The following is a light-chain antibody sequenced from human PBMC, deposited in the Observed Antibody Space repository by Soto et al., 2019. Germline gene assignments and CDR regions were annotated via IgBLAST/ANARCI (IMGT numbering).Light chain of an antibody. CDR3: CSYTSSSIRV. Sequence: QSALTQPASVSGSPGQSITISCTGTSSDVVGYNHVSWYQQHPGKAPKLIIYEVRNRPSGVSNRLSGTKSGNTASLTISGLQADDEADYYCCSYTSSSIRVFGGGTKLTVL. CDR2: EVR. V-gene: IGLV2-14*01. J-gene: IGLJ3*02. CDR1: SSDVVGYNH.